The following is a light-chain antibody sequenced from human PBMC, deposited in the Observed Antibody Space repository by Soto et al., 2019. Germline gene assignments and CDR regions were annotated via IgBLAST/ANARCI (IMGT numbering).Light chain of an antibody. V-gene: IGKV1-6*01. CDR1: QAIRSA. Sequence: AIQLTQSPSSLPASVGDRVTITCRASQAIRSALGWYQQKPGKVPKLLIYAASTLQSGVPSRFSGSGFGTDFTLTISRLQPEDFATYYCLLDFGYFCAFGQGTKVDIK. CDR2: AAS. J-gene: IGKJ1*01. CDR3: LLDFGYFCA.